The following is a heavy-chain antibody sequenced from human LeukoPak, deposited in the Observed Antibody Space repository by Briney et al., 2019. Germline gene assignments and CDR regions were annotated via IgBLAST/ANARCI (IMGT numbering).Heavy chain of an antibody. CDR3: AEWNSVYWYFAL. CDR1: GFTFSSYA. J-gene: IGHJ2*01. V-gene: IGHV3-23*01. CDR2: ISGSGGST. Sequence: GGSLRLSCAASGFTFSSYAMSWVRQVPGKWLEWVSSISGSGGSTYYADSVKGRFTISRDNSKNTLYLQMNSLRAEDTALYYCAEWNSVYWYFALWGRGTLVTVSS. D-gene: IGHD1-1*01.